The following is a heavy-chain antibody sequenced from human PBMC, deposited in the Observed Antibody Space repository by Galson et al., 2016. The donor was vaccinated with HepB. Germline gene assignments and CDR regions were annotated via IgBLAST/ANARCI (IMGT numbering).Heavy chain of an antibody. Sequence: TLSLTCTVSGGSISSGGFYWSWIRQLPGKGLAWIGYIFYCGTTPYNPSLTSRITISVDTSKNQFSLRLHSVTDADTPVYDCARDPGSGGIGVDVWGQGTTVTVS. V-gene: IGHV4-31*03. D-gene: IGHD3-10*01. CDR1: GGSISSGGFY. J-gene: IGHJ6*02. CDR3: ARDPGSGGIGVDV. CDR2: IFYCGTT.